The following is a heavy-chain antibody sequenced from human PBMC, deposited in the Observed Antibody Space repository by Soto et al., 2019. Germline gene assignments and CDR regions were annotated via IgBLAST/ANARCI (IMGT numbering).Heavy chain of an antibody. V-gene: IGHV4-34*01. CDR2: INHSGST. CDR3: ARAGGLYCSSTSCRYYYYYGMDV. CDR1: GWSFRGYY. D-gene: IGHD2-2*01. Sequence: SDTLSLTCPVYGWSFRGYYWPWIRQPPGKGLEWTGEINHSGSTNYNPSLRSRVTISVDTSKNQFSLKLGSVTAADTAVYYCARAGGLYCSSTSCRYYYYYGMDVWGQGTTVTVSS. J-gene: IGHJ6*02.